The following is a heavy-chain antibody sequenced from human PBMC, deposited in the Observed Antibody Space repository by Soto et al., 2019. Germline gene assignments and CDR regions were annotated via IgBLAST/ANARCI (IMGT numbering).Heavy chain of an antibody. CDR2: IYPGDSDT. V-gene: IGHV5-51*01. CDR1: GYSFTSYW. J-gene: IGHJ6*02. D-gene: IGHD5-18*01. CDR3: ARGGNTALAYYFYGMDV. Sequence: GESLKISCKGSGYSFTSYWIGWVRQMPGKGLEWMGIIYPGDSDTRYSPSFQGQVTISADKSISTAYLQWSSLKASDTAMYYCARGGNTALAYYFYGMDVWGQGTTVTVSS.